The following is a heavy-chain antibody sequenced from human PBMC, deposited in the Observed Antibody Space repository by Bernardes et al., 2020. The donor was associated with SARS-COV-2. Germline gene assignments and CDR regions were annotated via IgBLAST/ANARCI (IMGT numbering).Heavy chain of an antibody. V-gene: IGHV1-2*02. CDR1: GYTFTAYY. CDR2: INPSPGIT. CDR3: ARGPVGTPDF. Sequence: ASVKVSCKTSGYTFTAYYMHWVRQAPGQGLEWMGWINPSPGITNYAQKFQGRVIMTRDTSITTAYMELSGLKSDDTAVYYCARGPVGTPDFWGQGTLVTVSS. J-gene: IGHJ4*02. D-gene: IGHD1-26*01.